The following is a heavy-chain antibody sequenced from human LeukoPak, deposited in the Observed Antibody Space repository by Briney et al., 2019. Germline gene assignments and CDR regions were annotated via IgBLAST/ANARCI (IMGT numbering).Heavy chain of an antibody. CDR3: AAASGSYYYYYMDV. D-gene: IGHD1-26*01. J-gene: IGHJ6*03. CDR2: IYHSGST. CDR1: GYSISGGYY. V-gene: IGHV4-38-2*02. Sequence: PSETLSLTCTVSGYSISGGYYWGWIRQPPGKGLEWIGSIYHSGSTYYNPSLKSRVTISVDTSKNQFSLKLSSVTAADTAVYYCAAASGSYYYYYMDVWGKGTTVTVSS.